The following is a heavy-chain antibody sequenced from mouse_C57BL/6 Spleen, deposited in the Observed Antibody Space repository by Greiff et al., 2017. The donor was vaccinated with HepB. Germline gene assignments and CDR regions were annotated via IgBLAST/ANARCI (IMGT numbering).Heavy chain of an antibody. D-gene: IGHD1-1*01. CDR1: GFTFTDYY. J-gene: IGHJ4*01. CDR2: IRNKANGYTT. CDR3: ARYTLLYAMDY. Sequence: EVNVVESGGGLVQPGGSLSLSCAASGFTFTDYYMSWVRQTPGKALEWLGFIRNKANGYTTEYSASVKGRFTISRDNSQSILYLQMNALRAEDSATDYYARYTLLYAMDYWGQGTSVTVSS. V-gene: IGHV7-3*01.